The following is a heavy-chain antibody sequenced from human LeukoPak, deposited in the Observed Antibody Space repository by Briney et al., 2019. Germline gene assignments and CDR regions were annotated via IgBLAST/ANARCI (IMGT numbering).Heavy chain of an antibody. CDR2: ISGSGGST. J-gene: IGHJ4*02. V-gene: IGHV3-23*01. CDR3: AKEGSRSYYYDSMEDYFDY. CDR1: GFTFSSYA. D-gene: IGHD3-22*01. Sequence: PGGSLRLSCAASGFTFSSYAMSWVRQAPGKGLEWVSAISGSGGSTYYADSVKGRFTISRDNSKNTLYLQMNSPRAEDTAVYYCAKEGSRSYYYDSMEDYFDYWGQGTLVTVSS.